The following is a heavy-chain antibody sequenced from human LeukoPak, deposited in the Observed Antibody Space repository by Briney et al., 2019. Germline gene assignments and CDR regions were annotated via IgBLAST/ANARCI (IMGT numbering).Heavy chain of an antibody. V-gene: IGHV3-7*03. CDR1: GFTFGSYW. Sequence: GGSLRLSCAASGFTFGSYWMSWVRQAPGKGLEWVANIKQDGSEKYYVDSVKGRFTISRDNAENSLSLQMNSLRAEDTAVYYCASAGGDSRSPLPFYYWGQGTLVTVSS. J-gene: IGHJ4*02. D-gene: IGHD6-6*01. CDR2: IKQDGSEK. CDR3: ASAGGDSRSPLPFYY.